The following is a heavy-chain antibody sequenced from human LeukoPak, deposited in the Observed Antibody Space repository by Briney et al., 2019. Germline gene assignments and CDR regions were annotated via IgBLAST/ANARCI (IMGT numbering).Heavy chain of an antibody. Sequence: SETLSLTCTVCGGSISTYYWSWIRQPAGKGLEWIGRIHTSGNTDYNPSLKSRVTMSVDTSKNQFSLKLSSVAAADTAVYYCAREGSMTARPFVSIDYWGQGTLVTISS. CDR2: IHTSGNT. J-gene: IGHJ4*02. CDR1: GGSISTYY. D-gene: IGHD6-6*01. CDR3: AREGSMTARPFVSIDY. V-gene: IGHV4-4*07.